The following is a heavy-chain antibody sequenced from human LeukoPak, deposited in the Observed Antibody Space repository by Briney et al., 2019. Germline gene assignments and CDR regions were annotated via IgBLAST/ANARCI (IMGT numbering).Heavy chain of an antibody. J-gene: IGHJ5*02. Sequence: ASVKVSCKASGYSSTNYGISWVRQAPGQGLEWMGGIHIYRGNTNYAQKFQGRVTMTTDTSTSTVYMEVRGLRSDDTAMYYCARGVGITVADSFDPWGQGTLVTVSS. V-gene: IGHV1-18*04. CDR3: ARGVGITVADSFDP. D-gene: IGHD6-13*01. CDR2: IHIYRGNT. CDR1: GYSSTNYG.